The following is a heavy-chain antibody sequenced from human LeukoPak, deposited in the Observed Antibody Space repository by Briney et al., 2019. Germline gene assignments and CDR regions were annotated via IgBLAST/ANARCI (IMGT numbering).Heavy chain of an antibody. J-gene: IGHJ4*02. CDR3: ARDSGVSTPLDH. CDR1: GFTFSDYW. CDR2: ITHGGDSA. D-gene: IGHD2/OR15-2a*01. Sequence: GGSLRLSCQASGFTFSDYWIHWVPQAPGKGLLWVSRITHGGDSAEYAGSVEGRFTTSRDNAKNTVYLQLNSLRAEDTAVYYCARDSGVSTPLDHWGQGALVTVSS. V-gene: IGHV3-74*03.